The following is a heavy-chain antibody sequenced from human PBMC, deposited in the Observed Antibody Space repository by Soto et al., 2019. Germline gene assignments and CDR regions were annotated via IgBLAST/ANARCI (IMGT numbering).Heavy chain of an antibody. Sequence: SETLSLTCTVSGGSISSYYWSWIRQPPGKGLEWIGYIYYSGSTNYNPSLKSRVTISVDTSKNQFSLKLSSVTAADTAVYYCARSGYDILTGYYRPNNWFDPWGQGTLVTVSS. J-gene: IGHJ5*02. V-gene: IGHV4-59*01. CDR1: GGSISSYY. CDR2: IYYSGST. CDR3: ARSGYDILTGYYRPNNWFDP. D-gene: IGHD3-9*01.